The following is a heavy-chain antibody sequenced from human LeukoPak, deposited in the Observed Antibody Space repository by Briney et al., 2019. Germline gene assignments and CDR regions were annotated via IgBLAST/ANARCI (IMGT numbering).Heavy chain of an antibody. CDR2: IRSKANSYAT. V-gene: IGHV3-73*01. Sequence: GGSLRLSCAASGFTFSGSAMHWVRQASGKGLEWVGRIRSKANSYATAYAASVKGRFTISRDDSKNTAYLQMNSLKTEDTAVYYCTSGLNYPPDYWGQGTLVTVSS. D-gene: IGHD5-24*01. CDR1: GFTFSGSA. CDR3: TSGLNYPPDY. J-gene: IGHJ4*02.